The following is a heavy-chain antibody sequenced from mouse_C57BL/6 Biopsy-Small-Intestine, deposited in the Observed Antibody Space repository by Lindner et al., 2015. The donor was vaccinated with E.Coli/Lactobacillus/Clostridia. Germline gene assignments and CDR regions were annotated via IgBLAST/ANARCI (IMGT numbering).Heavy chain of an antibody. Sequence: SVKVSCKASGDSFSSYTISWVRQAPGQGLEWMGRIIPVLGLANYAQKFQGRVTITADKSTSTAYMELSSLRSEDTAVYYCARGRNPLPPFDYWGQGTLVTVS. V-gene: IGHV1-74*01. D-gene: IGHD2-12*01. CDR1: GDSFSSYT. J-gene: IGHJ3*01. CDR2: IIPVLGLA. CDR3: ARGRNPLPPFDY.